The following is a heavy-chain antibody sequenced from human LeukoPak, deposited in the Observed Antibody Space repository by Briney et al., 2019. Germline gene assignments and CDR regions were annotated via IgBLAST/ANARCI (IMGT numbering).Heavy chain of an antibody. D-gene: IGHD3-10*01. CDR3: AREGGSGIQPYP. Sequence: SETLSLICTVSGGSIRSGSNYWTWLRQPPGKGLEWIGSISNTGTTNYNPSLKSRVTMSVVTSKNQFSLKLISVTAADTAVYYCAREGGSGIQPYPWGQGSLVTVSS. CDR1: GGSIRSGSNY. V-gene: IGHV4-61*01. J-gene: IGHJ1*01. CDR2: ISNTGTT.